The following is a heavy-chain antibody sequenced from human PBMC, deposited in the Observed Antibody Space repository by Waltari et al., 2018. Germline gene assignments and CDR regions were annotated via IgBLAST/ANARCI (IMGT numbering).Heavy chain of an antibody. J-gene: IGHJ4*02. Sequence: QVQLVQSGAEVKKPGSSVKVSCKASGGTFSSYAISWVRQAPGQGLEWMGWGIPIFGTANYAQKFQGRVTITADESTSTAYMELSSLRSEDTAVYYCARDMGYCSGGSCYSLGYWGQGTLVTVSS. CDR1: GGTFSSYA. CDR3: ARDMGYCSGGSCYSLGY. D-gene: IGHD2-15*01. V-gene: IGHV1-69*13. CDR2: GIPIFGTA.